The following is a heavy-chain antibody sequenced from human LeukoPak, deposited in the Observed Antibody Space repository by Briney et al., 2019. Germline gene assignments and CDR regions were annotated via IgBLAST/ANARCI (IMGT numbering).Heavy chain of an antibody. J-gene: IGHJ4*02. D-gene: IGHD3-22*01. CDR1: GFTFSSYS. Sequence: GGSLRLSCAASGFTFSSYSMNWVRQAPGKGLEWVSSISSSSSYIYYADSVKGRFTISRDNAKNSLYLQMNSLRAEDTAVYYCARDKGYYDSSGQYLGFGFDYWGQGTLVTVSS. V-gene: IGHV3-21*01. CDR2: ISSSSSYI. CDR3: ARDKGYYDSSGQYLGFGFDY.